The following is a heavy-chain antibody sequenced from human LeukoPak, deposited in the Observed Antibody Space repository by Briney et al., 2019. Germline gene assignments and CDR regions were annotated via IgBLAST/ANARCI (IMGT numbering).Heavy chain of an antibody. V-gene: IGHV1-69*05. D-gene: IGHD1-26*01. J-gene: IGHJ4*02. CDR3: ARTPYSGSQFDY. CDR1: GGTFSSYA. CDR2: IIPIFGTA. Sequence: SVKVSCKASGGTFSSYAISWVRQAPGQGLEWMGRIIPIFGTANYAQKFQGRVTITTDESTSTAYMELSSLRSEDTAVYYCARTPYSGSQFDYWGQETLVTVSS.